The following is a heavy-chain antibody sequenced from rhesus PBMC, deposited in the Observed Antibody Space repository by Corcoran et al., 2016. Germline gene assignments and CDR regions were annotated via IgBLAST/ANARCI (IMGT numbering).Heavy chain of an antibody. V-gene: IGHV4S10*01. CDR3: AGRRDSGYYTGDY. D-gene: IGHD3-28*01. Sequence: QVQLQESGPGVVKPSETLSLTCAVSGGSISDSYRWSWIRQPPGKGLEWIGYIYGSSTSTNYNPSLKSRVTISKDTSKNQFSLKLGSVTAADTAVYYCAGRRDSGYYTGDYWGQGVLVTVSS. J-gene: IGHJ4*01. CDR2: IYGSSTST. CDR1: GGSISDSYR.